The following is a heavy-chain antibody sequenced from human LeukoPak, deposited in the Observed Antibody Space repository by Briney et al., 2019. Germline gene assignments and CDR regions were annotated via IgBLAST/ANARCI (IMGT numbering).Heavy chain of an antibody. D-gene: IGHD5-24*01. J-gene: IGHJ4*02. CDR3: ARDRHGAELDY. V-gene: IGHV4-31*03. CDR2: IYYSGST. CDR1: GGSISSGGYY. Sequence: SETLSLTCTVSGGSISSGGYYWSWIRQHPGKGLEWIGYIYYSGSTYYSPSLKSRVTISVDTSKNQFSLKLSSVTAADTAVYYCARDRHGAELDYWGQGTLVTVSS.